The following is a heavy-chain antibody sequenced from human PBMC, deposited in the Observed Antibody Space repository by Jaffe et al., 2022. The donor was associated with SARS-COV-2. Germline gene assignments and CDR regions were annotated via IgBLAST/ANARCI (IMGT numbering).Heavy chain of an antibody. CDR2: IYTSGST. CDR1: GGSISSGSYY. J-gene: IGHJ5*02. Sequence: QVQLQESGPGLVKPSQTLSLTCTVSGGSISSGSYYWSWIRQPAGKGLEWIGRIYTSGSTNYNPSLKSRVTISVDTSKNQFSLKLSSVTAADTAVYYCARDIYPPHSGWFDPWGQGTLVTVSS. V-gene: IGHV4-61*02. D-gene: IGHD3-10*01. CDR3: ARDIYPPHSGWFDP.